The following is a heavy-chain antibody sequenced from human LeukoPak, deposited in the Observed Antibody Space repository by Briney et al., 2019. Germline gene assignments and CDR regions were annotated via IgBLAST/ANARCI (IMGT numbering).Heavy chain of an antibody. V-gene: IGHV4-4*02. J-gene: IGHJ6*03. CDR1: GGSISSSNW. Sequence: SETLSLTCAVSGGSISSSNWWSWVRQPPGKGLEWIGYIYYSGNTNYNPSLRSRVTISVDTSKNQFSLNLSSVTAADTAMYYCARAYYYEGYYMDVWGKGTTVTVSS. CDR3: ARAYYYEGYYMDV. D-gene: IGHD3-22*01. CDR2: IYYSGNT.